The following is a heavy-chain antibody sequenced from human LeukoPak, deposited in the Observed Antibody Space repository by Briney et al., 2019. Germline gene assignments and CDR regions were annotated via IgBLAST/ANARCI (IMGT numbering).Heavy chain of an antibody. CDR1: GFTFSSYW. CDR3: ARDSGGSYPAY. J-gene: IGHJ4*02. D-gene: IGHD1-26*01. CDR2: IKQDGSEK. V-gene: IGHV3-7*01. Sequence: GSLRLSCAASGFTFSSYWMSWVRQAPGKGLAWVANIKQDGSEKYYVDSVKGRFTISRDNAKNSLYLQMNSLRAEDTAVYYCARDSGGSYPAYWGQGTLVTVSS.